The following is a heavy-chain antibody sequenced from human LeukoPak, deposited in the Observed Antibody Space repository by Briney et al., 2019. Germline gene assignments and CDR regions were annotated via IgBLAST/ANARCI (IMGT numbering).Heavy chain of an antibody. Sequence: ASVKVSRQASGYTFTSSGIICLRQSPGQLLDCMGWISADNGDTNYAQKLQGRVTMTTDTSTSTAYMELRSLRSDDTAVYYCGRGSYGDPLFDYWGQGTLVTVSS. V-gene: IGHV1-18*01. J-gene: IGHJ4*02. CDR1: GYTFTSSG. CDR3: GRGSYGDPLFDY. CDR2: ISADNGDT. D-gene: IGHD4-17*01.